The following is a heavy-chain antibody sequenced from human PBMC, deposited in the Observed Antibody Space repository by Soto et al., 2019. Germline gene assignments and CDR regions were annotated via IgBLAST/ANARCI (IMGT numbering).Heavy chain of an antibody. CDR3: ARAKNWNDDY. V-gene: IGHV3-11*05. CDR2: ISSSSSYT. D-gene: IGHD1-1*01. CDR1: GNTFSDYY. Sequence: GGSLRLSGAASGNTFSDYYMSWIRQAPGKGLEWVSYISSSSSYTNYADSVKGRFTISRDNAKNSLYLQMNSLRAEDTAVYYCARAKNWNDDYWGQGTLVTVSS. J-gene: IGHJ4*02.